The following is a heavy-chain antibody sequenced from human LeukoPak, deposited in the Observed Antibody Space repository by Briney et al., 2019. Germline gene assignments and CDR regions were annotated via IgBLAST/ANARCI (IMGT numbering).Heavy chain of an antibody. CDR3: VREGEGPPSKDFDY. CDR1: GFTFTDHY. Sequence: ASVKVSCKSSGFTFTDHYIHWLRQGPGQGLEWMGYIGPHSTFTSSPQEFQGRVTMTRDASMSTAYMELTRLTSDDTAVYYCVREGEGPPSKDFDYWGQGTLVTVSS. CDR2: IGPHSTFT. J-gene: IGHJ4*02. V-gene: IGHV1-2*02. D-gene: IGHD2-21*01.